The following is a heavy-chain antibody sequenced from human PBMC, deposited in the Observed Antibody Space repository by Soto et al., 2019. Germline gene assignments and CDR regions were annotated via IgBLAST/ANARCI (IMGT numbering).Heavy chain of an antibody. CDR2: ISGSGGST. V-gene: IGHV3-23*01. CDR3: ANDHRGHCSGGSCYFDY. CDR1: GFTFSSYA. J-gene: IGHJ4*02. Sequence: GGSLRLSCAASGFTFSSYAMSWVRQAPGKGLEWVSAISGSGGSTYYADSVKGRFTISRDNSKNTLYLQMNSLRAEDTAVYYCANDHRGHCSGGSCYFDYWGQGTLVTVSS. D-gene: IGHD2-15*01.